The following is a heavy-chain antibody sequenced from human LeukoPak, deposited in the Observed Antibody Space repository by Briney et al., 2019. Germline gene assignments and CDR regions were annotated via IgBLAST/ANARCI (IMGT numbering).Heavy chain of an antibody. J-gene: IGHJ4*02. V-gene: IGHV3-11*04. CDR2: ISSSGATT. CDR1: DFSFITYA. Sequence: GGSLRLSCAGSDFSFITYAMSWIRQAPGKGLKWISFISSSGATTYYADFVKGRFTISRDTTKNSLYLQMNSLRAEDTAVYYCARERTPKPYYGSGSFDRYFDHWGQGTLVTVSS. CDR3: ARERTPKPYYGSGSFDRYFDH. D-gene: IGHD3-10*01.